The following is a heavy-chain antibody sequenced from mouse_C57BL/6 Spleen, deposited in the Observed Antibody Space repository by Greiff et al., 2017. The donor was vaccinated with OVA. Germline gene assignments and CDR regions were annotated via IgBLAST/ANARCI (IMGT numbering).Heavy chain of an antibody. D-gene: IGHD3-3*01. Sequence: EVQLVESEGGLVQPGSSMKLSCTASGFTFSDYYMAWVRQVPEKGLEWVANINYDGSSTYYLDSLKSRFIISRDNAKNILYLQMSSLKSEDTATYYCARDRRRGPYYYAMDYWGQGTSVTVSS. CDR1: GFTFSDYY. J-gene: IGHJ4*01. V-gene: IGHV5-16*01. CDR2: INYDGSST. CDR3: ARDRRRGPYYYAMDY.